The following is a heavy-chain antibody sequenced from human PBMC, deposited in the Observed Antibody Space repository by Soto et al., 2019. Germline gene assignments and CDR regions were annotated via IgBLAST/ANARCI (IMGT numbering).Heavy chain of an antibody. J-gene: IGHJ3*02. CDR3: ASNSSSLDAFDI. CDR2: ISGSGGST. Sequence: GGSLRLSCAASGFTFSSYAMSWVRQAPGKGLEWVSAISGSGGSTYYADSVKGRFTISRDNSKNTLYLQMNSLRAEDTAVYYCASNSSSLDAFDIWGQGTMVTVSS. D-gene: IGHD6-13*01. V-gene: IGHV3-23*01. CDR1: GFTFSSYA.